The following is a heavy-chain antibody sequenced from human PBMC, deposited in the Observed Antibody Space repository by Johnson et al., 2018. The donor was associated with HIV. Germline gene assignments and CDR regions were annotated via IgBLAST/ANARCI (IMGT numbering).Heavy chain of an antibody. Sequence: VQLVESGGGVVQPGRSLRLSCAASGFTFSSYGMHWVRQAPGKGLEWVSGISWNSGSIGYADSVKGRFTISRDNAKNSLYLQMNSLRAEDTAVYYCAKDLIAPAAFDIWGQGTMVTVSS. J-gene: IGHJ3*02. D-gene: IGHD2-21*01. V-gene: IGHV3-9*01. CDR2: ISWNSGSI. CDR1: GFTFSSYG. CDR3: AKDLIAPAAFDI.